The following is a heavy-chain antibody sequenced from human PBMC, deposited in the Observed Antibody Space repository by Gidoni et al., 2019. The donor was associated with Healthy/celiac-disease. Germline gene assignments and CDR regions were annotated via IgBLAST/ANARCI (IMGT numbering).Heavy chain of an antibody. J-gene: IGHJ6*02. CDR1: GGTSSSYA. D-gene: IGHD6-6*01. CDR3: ASTSIAARRSYYGMDV. Sequence: QVQLVQSGAEVKKPGAAVKVSCKASGGTSSSYAISWVRQAPGQGLEWMGGIIPIFGTANYAQKFQGRVTITADKSTSTAYMELSSLRSEDTAAYYCASTSIAARRSYYGMDVWGQGTTVTVSS. CDR2: IIPIFGTA. V-gene: IGHV1-69*06.